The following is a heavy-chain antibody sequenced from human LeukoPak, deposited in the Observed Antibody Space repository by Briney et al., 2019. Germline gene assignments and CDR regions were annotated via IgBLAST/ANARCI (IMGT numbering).Heavy chain of an antibody. CDR1: GGSISSYY. CDR3: ARVVSDDFWSGCPPGGMDV. Sequence: SETLSLTCTVSGGSISSYYWSWIRQPAGKGLEWIGRIYTSGSTNYNPSLTSRVTMSVDTSKNQFSLKLSSVTAADTAVYYCARVVSDDFWSGCPPGGMDVWGQGTTVTVSS. CDR2: IYTSGST. J-gene: IGHJ6*02. D-gene: IGHD3-3*01. V-gene: IGHV4-4*07.